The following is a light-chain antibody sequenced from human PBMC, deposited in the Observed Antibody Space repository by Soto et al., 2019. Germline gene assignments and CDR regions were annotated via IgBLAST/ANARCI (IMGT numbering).Light chain of an antibody. J-gene: IGKJ1*01. Sequence: EIVLTQSPGTLSLSPGERATLSCRASQTLTNTYLAWYQQKPGPAPSLLIFDASTRATGIPDRFSGSGSGTDFTLTISRLEPEDFAVYCCQLYGVSPKTFGQGTNVEVK. CDR3: QLYGVSPKT. CDR2: DAS. V-gene: IGKV3-20*01. CDR1: QTLTNTY.